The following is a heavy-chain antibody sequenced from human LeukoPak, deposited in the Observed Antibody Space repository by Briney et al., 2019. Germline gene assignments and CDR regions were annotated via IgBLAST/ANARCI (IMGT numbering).Heavy chain of an antibody. J-gene: IGHJ6*03. Sequence: SVKFSCKASGYTFTSYDINWARQATGQGLEWMGWMNPNSGNTGYAQKSQGRVTLTRNTSISTPYMEVSSLRSEDTAVYYCARASSGMYSSSSVVGYYYYMDVWGKGTTVTVSS. V-gene: IGHV1-8*01. CDR3: ARASSGMYSSSSVVGYYYYMDV. D-gene: IGHD6-6*01. CDR2: MNPNSGNT. CDR1: GYTFTSYD.